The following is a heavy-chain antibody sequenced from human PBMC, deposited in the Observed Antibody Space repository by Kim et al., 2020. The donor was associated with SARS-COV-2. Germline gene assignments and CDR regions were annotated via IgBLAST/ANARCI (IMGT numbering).Heavy chain of an antibody. Sequence: GGSLRLSCAASGFTFSSYGMHWVRQAPGKGLEWVAALSYDGSNEYHADSVKGRFTISRDNSKNTLFLQMNSLRPEDTPVYYCARDPSGTYYGWFDPWGQGTLVTVSS. D-gene: IGHD1-26*01. J-gene: IGHJ5*02. CDR2: LSYDGSNE. CDR1: GFTFSSYG. CDR3: ARDPSGTYYGWFDP. V-gene: IGHV3-30*03.